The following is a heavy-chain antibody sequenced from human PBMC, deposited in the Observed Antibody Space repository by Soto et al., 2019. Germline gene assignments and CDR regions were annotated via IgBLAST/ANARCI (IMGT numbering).Heavy chain of an antibody. CDR2: IYYSGST. Sequence: QVQLQESGPGLVKPSETLSLTCTVSGGSIRSYYWSWIRQPQGKGLEWIGYIYYSGSTNYNPSLKSRVTISVDTAKNQFSLKLSSVTAADTAVYSCARRYGGGFDYWGQGTLVTVSS. CDR1: GGSIRSYY. D-gene: IGHD3-10*01. J-gene: IGHJ4*02. V-gene: IGHV4-59*08. CDR3: ARRYGGGFDY.